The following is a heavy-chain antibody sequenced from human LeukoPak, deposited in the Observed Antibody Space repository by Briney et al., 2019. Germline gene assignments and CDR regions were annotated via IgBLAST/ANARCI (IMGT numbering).Heavy chain of an antibody. Sequence: GGSLRLSCAASGFAFSSYGMHWVRQAPGKGLEWVAVIWYDGSNKYYADSVKGRFTISRDNSKNTLYLQMNSLRAEDTAVYYCARDGIAVAGPPRGFDYWGQGTLVTVSS. D-gene: IGHD6-19*01. CDR1: GFAFSSYG. J-gene: IGHJ4*02. V-gene: IGHV3-33*08. CDR2: IWYDGSNK. CDR3: ARDGIAVAGPPRGFDY.